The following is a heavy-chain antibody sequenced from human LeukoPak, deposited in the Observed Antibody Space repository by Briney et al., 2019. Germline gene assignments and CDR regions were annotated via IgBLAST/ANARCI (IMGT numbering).Heavy chain of an antibody. CDR3: ARERTVDPYMDV. Sequence: SETLSLTCAVYGVSFSGYYWSWIRQPPGKGLEWIGEINHSGSTNYNPSLKSRVTISVDTSKNQFSLKLSSVTAADTAVYYCARERTVDPYMDVWGKGTTVTVSS. V-gene: IGHV4-34*01. J-gene: IGHJ6*03. CDR1: GVSFSGYY. CDR2: INHSGST. D-gene: IGHD4-23*01.